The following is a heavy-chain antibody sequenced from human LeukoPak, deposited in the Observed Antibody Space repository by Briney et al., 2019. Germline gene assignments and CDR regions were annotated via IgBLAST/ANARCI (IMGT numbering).Heavy chain of an antibody. D-gene: IGHD4-17*01. J-gene: IGHJ1*01. V-gene: IGHV3-30*19. CDR3: ARFPVDDYGDLLDFQH. CDR2: ISYDGSNK. CDR1: GFTFSSYG. Sequence: GSLRLSCAASGFTFSSYGMHWVRQAPGKGLEWVAVISYDGSNKYYADSVKGRFTISRDNSKNTLYLQMNSLRAEDTAVYYCARFPVDDYGDLLDFQHWGQGTLVTVSS.